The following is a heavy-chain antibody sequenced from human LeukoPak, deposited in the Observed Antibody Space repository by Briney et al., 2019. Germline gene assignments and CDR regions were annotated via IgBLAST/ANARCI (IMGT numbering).Heavy chain of an antibody. J-gene: IGHJ4*02. D-gene: IGHD2-15*01. CDR2: FDPQDGET. CDR3: ATDQGHCSGGSCYSGFY. Sequence: ASVKVSCKVSGYMFTELHIHSVPKAPGKRLEWIRGFDPQDGETIYAQKFQGRVTMTEDTSTDTAYMELSSLRSEDTAVYYCATDQGHCSGGSCYSGFYCCQGTLVTVSS. V-gene: IGHV1-24*01. CDR1: GYMFTELH.